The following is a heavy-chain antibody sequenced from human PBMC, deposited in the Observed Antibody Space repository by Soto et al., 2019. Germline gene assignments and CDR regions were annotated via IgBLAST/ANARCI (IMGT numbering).Heavy chain of an antibody. CDR1: GFSFSSYW. CDR3: ARVFDGDLRYLLY. V-gene: IGHV3-7*03. J-gene: IGHJ1*01. Sequence: PGGSLRLSCAASGFSFSSYWMTWVRQAPGKGLEWVANIKTDGSKEYYVDSVKGRFSISRDNAKNSLYLQMNSLRVEDTAVYYCARVFDGDLRYLLYWGQGTLVTVSS. CDR2: IKTDGSKE. D-gene: IGHD4-17*01.